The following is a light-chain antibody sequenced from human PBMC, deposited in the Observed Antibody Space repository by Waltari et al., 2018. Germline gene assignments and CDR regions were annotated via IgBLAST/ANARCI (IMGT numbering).Light chain of an antibody. J-gene: IGLJ2*01. CDR3: QAWESSTLV. CDR2: QDD. Sequence: SYELIQPPSVSVSPGTTASITCSGDNLGDTYVCWYQQKPGQSPVLVIYQDDKRPSGIPERFSGSNSGNTATLTISGTQAMDEADYYCQAWESSTLVFGGGTKLTV. V-gene: IGLV3-1*01. CDR1: NLGDTY.